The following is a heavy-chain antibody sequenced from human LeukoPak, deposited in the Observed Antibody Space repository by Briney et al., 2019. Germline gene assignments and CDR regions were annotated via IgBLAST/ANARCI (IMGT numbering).Heavy chain of an antibody. Sequence: GGSLRLSCAASGFTFSSYAMSWVRQAPGKGLEWVSAISGSGGSTYYADSVKGRFTISRDNSKNTLYLQMNSLGAEDTAVYYCAKGATIFGVVIPFDYRGQGTLVTVSS. J-gene: IGHJ4*02. CDR1: GFTFSSYA. D-gene: IGHD3-3*01. CDR3: AKGATIFGVVIPFDY. V-gene: IGHV3-23*01. CDR2: ISGSGGST.